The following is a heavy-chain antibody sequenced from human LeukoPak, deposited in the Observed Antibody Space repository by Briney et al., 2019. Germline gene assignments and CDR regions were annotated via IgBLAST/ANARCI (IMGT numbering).Heavy chain of an antibody. CDR3: VTSGGH. J-gene: IGHJ4*02. CDR2: IKRGGSDV. Sequence: GGSLRLSCAGSGVTFSNYWMNWVSQAPGKGLEWGANIKRGGSDVFYVDSVKGRFTISRADDKISLCLKTNSLRADDTVVYYCVTSGGHWGQGTLVTVSS. D-gene: IGHD6-25*01. V-gene: IGHV3-7*01. CDR1: GVTFSNYW.